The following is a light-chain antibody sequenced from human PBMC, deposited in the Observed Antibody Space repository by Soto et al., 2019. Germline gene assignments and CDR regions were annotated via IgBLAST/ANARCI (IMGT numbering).Light chain of an antibody. CDR2: EVS. J-gene: IGLJ2*01. CDR3: GSYGGSRV. V-gene: IGLV2-8*01. Sequence: QSALTQPPSASGSPGQSVAISRTGTSSDVGGNKYVSWYQQHPGKAPKLLIYEVSKRASGVPDRFSGSKSGNTASLTVSGLQAEDEADYYCGSYGGSRVFGGGTKLTVL. CDR1: SSDVGGNKY.